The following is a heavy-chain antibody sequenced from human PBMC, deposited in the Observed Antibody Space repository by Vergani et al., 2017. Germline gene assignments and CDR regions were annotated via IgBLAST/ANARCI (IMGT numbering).Heavy chain of an antibody. V-gene: IGHV4-30-4*08. D-gene: IGHD3-10*01. Sequence: QVQLQESGPGLVKPSQTLSLTCTVSGGSISSGDYYWSWIRQPPGKGLEWIGEINHSGSTNYNPSLKSRVTISVDTSKNQFSLKLSSVTAADTAVYYCARGRRYYGSGSYYNYYFDYWGQGTLVTVSS. CDR1: GGSISSGDYY. CDR3: ARGRRYYGSGSYYNYYFDY. CDR2: INHSGST. J-gene: IGHJ4*02.